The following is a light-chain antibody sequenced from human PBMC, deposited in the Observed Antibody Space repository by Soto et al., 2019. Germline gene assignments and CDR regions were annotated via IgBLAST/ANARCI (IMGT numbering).Light chain of an antibody. V-gene: IGLV2-11*01. CDR1: SIDVGGYNY. CDR3: CSYAGSPRDV. CDR2: DVS. J-gene: IGLJ1*01. Sequence: QSALTQPRSVSGSPGQSVTISCTGTSIDVGGYNYVSWYQQHPGKAPRVMIYDVSERPSGVPDRFSGSKSGNTASLTISGLQAEDEADYYCCSYAGSPRDVLGTGTKLTVL.